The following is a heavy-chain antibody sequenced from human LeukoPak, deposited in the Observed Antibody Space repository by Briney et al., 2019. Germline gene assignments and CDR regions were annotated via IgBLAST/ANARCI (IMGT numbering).Heavy chain of an antibody. J-gene: IGHJ6*02. CDR3: ARLRGGYVYGMDV. CDR2: INSDGSST. V-gene: IGHV3-74*01. CDR1: GFTFSSYW. Sequence: GGSLRLSCAASGFTFSSYWMHWVRQAPGKGLVWVSRINSDGSSTSYADSVKGRFTISRDNAKNTLYLQMNSLRAEDTAVYYCARLRGGYVYGMDVWGQGTTVTVSS. D-gene: IGHD5-12*01.